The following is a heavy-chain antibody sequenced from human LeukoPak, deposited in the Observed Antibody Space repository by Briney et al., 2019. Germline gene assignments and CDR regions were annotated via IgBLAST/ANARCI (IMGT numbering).Heavy chain of an antibody. CDR2: IYYSGST. Sequence: SETLSLTCTVSGGSISSGGYYWSWIRQHPGKGLEWVGYIYYSGSTYYNPSLKSRVTISVDTSKNQFSLKLSSVTAADTAVYYCASGCSSTSCSIDAFDIWGQGTMVTVSS. D-gene: IGHD2-2*01. J-gene: IGHJ3*02. CDR3: ASGCSSTSCSIDAFDI. CDR1: GGSISSGGYY. V-gene: IGHV4-31*03.